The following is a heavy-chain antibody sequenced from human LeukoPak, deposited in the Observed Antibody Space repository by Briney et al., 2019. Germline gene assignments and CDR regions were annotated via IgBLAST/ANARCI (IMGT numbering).Heavy chain of an antibody. CDR1: GFTFSSYA. CDR3: AKYTQTGDPSHY. Sequence: GGSLRLSCAASGFTFSSYAMTWVRQAPGKGLEWVSVIGRSGDNIHCADSVKGRFTISRDNSKNTVYLQMNSLRAEDTAVYYCAKYTQTGDPSHYWGQGTLVAVSS. J-gene: IGHJ4*02. D-gene: IGHD7-27*01. CDR2: IGRSGDNI. V-gene: IGHV3-23*01.